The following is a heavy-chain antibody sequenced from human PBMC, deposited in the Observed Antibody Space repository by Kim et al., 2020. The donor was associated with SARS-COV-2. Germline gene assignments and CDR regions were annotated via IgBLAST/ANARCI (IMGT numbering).Heavy chain of an antibody. CDR1: GFTFSSFA. CDR2: ISYDGSTK. D-gene: IGHD2-15*01. Sequence: GGSLRLSCAASGFTFSSFALQWVRQSPGKGLEWVAVISYDGSTKYYADSVKGRFTISRDTSKNTLYLQMDSLRAEDTAVYYCTKDGNYCSGGRCSVFYGMDVLCQGTTVTVSS. J-gene: IGHJ6*02. V-gene: IGHV3-30*18. CDR3: TKDGNYCSGGRCSVFYGMDV.